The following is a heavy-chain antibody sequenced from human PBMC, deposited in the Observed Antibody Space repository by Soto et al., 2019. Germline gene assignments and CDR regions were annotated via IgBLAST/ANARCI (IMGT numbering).Heavy chain of an antibody. Sequence: PSETLSLTCTAYGESFNGYYWSWSRQPPGKGLEGIGEIHHSGSTNYNPSLKSRVTFSIDTSKRQFSLKVRSVTAADTAVYYCARGKRGSSWYRGEEKYYYYGMDVWGQGTPVTVSS. CDR2: IHHSGST. J-gene: IGHJ6*02. V-gene: IGHV4-34*01. D-gene: IGHD6-13*01. CDR1: GESFNGYY. CDR3: ARGKRGSSWYRGEEKYYYYGMDV.